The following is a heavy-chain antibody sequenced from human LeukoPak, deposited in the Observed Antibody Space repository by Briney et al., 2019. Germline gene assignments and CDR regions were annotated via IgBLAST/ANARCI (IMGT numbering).Heavy chain of an antibody. CDR3: AKHYAYYDILTGSDY. J-gene: IGHJ4*02. Sequence: GGSLRLSCAASGFTFSSYAMSWVRQAPGKGLEWVPAISGSGGSTYYADSVKGRFTISRDNSKNTLYLQMNSLRAEDTAVYYCAKHYAYYDILTGSDYWGQGTLVTVSS. V-gene: IGHV3-23*01. CDR1: GFTFSSYA. CDR2: ISGSGGST. D-gene: IGHD3-9*01.